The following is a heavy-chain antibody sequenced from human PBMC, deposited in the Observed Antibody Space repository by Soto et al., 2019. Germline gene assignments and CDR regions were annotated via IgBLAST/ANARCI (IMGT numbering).Heavy chain of an antibody. D-gene: IGHD2-15*01. Sequence: EVQLLESGGGLVQPGGSLRLSCAASGFTFSSYAMSWVRQAPGKGLEWVSAISGSGGSTYYADSVKGRFTISRDNSKNTLYLQMNSLRAEDTAVYYCAKDRWDIVVVVAATDAFDIWGQGTMVTVSS. CDR1: GFTFSSYA. CDR3: AKDRWDIVVVVAATDAFDI. CDR2: ISGSGGST. J-gene: IGHJ3*02. V-gene: IGHV3-23*01.